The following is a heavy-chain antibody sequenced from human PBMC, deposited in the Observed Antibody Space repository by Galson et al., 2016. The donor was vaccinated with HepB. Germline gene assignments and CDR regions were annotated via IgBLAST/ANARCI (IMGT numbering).Heavy chain of an antibody. CDR1: GFTFSMYG. Sequence: SLRLSCAASGFTFSMYGMSWVRQAPGKGLEWVANIKQGGSEKYYVESVRGRFTISRDNAKNSLFLQMNSLRAEDTAVYYCAKGRRGSGWYIDYWGQGTLVTVSS. CDR3: AKGRRGSGWYIDY. CDR2: IKQGGSEK. D-gene: IGHD6-19*01. V-gene: IGHV3-7*01. J-gene: IGHJ4*02.